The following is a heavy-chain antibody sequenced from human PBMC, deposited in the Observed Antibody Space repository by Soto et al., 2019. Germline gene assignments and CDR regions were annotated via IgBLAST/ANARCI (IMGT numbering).Heavy chain of an antibody. Sequence: PGESLKISCMGSGYSFSTYWIGWVRQMPGKGLEWMGIIYPGDSDTRYSPSFQGQVTISADKSISTAYLQWSSLEASDTAIYYCAIRGASQWLKFWGQGTLVTVSS. CDR2: IYPGDSDT. CDR3: AIRGASQWLKF. V-gene: IGHV5-51*01. J-gene: IGHJ4*02. D-gene: IGHD6-19*01. CDR1: GYSFSTYW.